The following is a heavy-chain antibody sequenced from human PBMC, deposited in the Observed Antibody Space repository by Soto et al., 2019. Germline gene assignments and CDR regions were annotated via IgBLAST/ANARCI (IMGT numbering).Heavy chain of an antibody. J-gene: IGHJ6*02. D-gene: IGHD3-10*01. CDR2: ISSSGSTI. Sequence: EVQLVQSGGGLIQPGWSLRLSCAASGFTFSSYEMNWVRQAPGKGLEWVSYISSSGSTIYYADSVKGRFTISRDNAKNSLYLQMNSLRAEDTAVYYCARGGDYYYYYGMDVWGQGTTVTVSS. CDR1: GFTFSSYE. CDR3: ARGGDYYYYYGMDV. V-gene: IGHV3-48*03.